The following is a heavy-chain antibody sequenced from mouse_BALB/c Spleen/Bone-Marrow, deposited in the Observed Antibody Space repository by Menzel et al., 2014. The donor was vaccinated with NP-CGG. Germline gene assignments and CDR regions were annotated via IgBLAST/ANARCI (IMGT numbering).Heavy chain of an antibody. D-gene: IGHD1-1*01. CDR1: GYSFTGYS. CDR3: ATYGYSYWYFDV. J-gene: IGHJ1*01. CDR2: IDPYYGGT. V-gene: IGHV1-39*01. Sequence: VQLQQSGPELEKPGASVKISCKASGYSFTGYSMNWVKQSNGKSLEWIGNIDPYYGGTSYNQKFKGKATLTVDKSSSTAYMQLKSLTSEDSAVYYCATYGYSYWYFDVWGAGTTVTVSS.